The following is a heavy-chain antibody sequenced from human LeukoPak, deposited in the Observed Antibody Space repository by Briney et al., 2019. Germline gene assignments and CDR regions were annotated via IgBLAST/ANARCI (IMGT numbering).Heavy chain of an antibody. CDR3: AGRAVGTAVFS. J-gene: IGHJ4*02. Sequence: SETLSLTCTVSGGSISSGGYSWSWIRQHPGKGLEWIGYIYYSGSTYYNPSLKSRVTISVDTSKNQFSLKLSSVTAADTAVYYCAGRAVGTAVFSWGQGTLVTVSS. V-gene: IGHV4-31*03. CDR1: GGSISSGGYS. D-gene: IGHD6-19*01. CDR2: IYYSGST.